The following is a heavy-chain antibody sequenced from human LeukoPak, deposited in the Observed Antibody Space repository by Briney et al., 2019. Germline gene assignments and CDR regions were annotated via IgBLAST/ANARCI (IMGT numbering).Heavy chain of an antibody. D-gene: IGHD2-2*02. CDR3: ARDSLRNYCSSTSCYTRGGGIDY. J-gene: IGHJ4*02. V-gene: IGHV4-61*02. Sequence: PSETLSLTCTVSGGSISSGSYYWSWIRQPAGKGLEWIGRIYTSGSTNYNPSLKSRVTISVDTSKNQFSLKLSSVTAADTAVYYCARDSLRNYCSSTSCYTRGGGIDYWGQGTLVTVSS. CDR1: GGSISSGSYY. CDR2: IYTSGST.